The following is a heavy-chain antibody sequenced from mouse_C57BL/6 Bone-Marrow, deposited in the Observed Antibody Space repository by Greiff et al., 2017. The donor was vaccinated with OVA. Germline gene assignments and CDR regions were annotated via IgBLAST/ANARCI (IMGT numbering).Heavy chain of an antibody. CDR3: ARYDGYYVWVAY. V-gene: IGHV1-82*01. CDR2: IYPGDGDT. CDR1: GYAFSSSW. J-gene: IGHJ3*01. Sequence: QVQLQQSGPELVKPGASVKISCKASGYAFSSSWMNWVKQRPGKGLEWIGRIYPGDGDTNYNGKFKGKATLTADKSSSTAYMQLSSLTSEDSAVYLGARYDGYYVWVAYWGQGTLVTGSA. D-gene: IGHD2-3*01.